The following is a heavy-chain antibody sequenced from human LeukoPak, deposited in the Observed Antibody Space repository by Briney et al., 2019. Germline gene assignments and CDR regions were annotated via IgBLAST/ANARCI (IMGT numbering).Heavy chain of an antibody. CDR2: IYPGDSDT. J-gene: IGHJ6*03. CDR1: GYSFSNYW. CDR3: ARAGIPYYYYYMDV. Sequence: ESLKISCKGSGYSFSNYWIGWVRQMPGKGLEWMGIIYPGDSDTRYSPSFQGQVTISADKSISTAYLQWSSLKASDTAIYYCARAGIPYYYYYMDVWGKGTTAIVSS. V-gene: IGHV5-51*01. D-gene: IGHD2-21*01.